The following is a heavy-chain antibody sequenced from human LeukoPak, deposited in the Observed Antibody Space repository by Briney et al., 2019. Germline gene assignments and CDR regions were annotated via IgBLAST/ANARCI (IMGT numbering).Heavy chain of an antibody. CDR2: TSAYNGNT. CDR1: GYSFTSFG. J-gene: IGHJ4*02. D-gene: IGHD5-18*01. CDR3: ARDLGVDTSMILFDY. Sequence: ASVKVSCEASGYSFTSFGISWVRQAPGQGLEWMGWTSAYNGNTNYVQKFQGRVTMTTDISTSTAYMELRSLRSDDTAVFYCARDLGVDTSMILFDYWGQGTLVTVSS. V-gene: IGHV1-18*01.